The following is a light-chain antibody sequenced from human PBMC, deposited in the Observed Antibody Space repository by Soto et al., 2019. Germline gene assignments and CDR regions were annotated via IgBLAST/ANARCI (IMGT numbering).Light chain of an antibody. Sequence: DIQLTQSPSFLSASVGDRVTITCRASQGISSSLAWFQQKPGKAPNLLIYASSTWQSGVPSRFSGSGSGTEFPLTISSRQPEDFATYYCQRLNADPLDFGQGTRLEIK. CDR2: ASS. V-gene: IGKV1-9*01. CDR1: QGISSS. J-gene: IGKJ5*01. CDR3: QRLNADPLD.